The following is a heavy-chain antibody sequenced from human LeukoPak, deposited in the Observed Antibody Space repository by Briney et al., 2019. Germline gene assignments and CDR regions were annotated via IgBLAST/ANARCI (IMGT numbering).Heavy chain of an antibody. CDR3: VRDRGSYRPIDY. CDR1: GFTFSNYA. D-gene: IGHD1-26*01. J-gene: IGHJ4*02. Sequence: PGGSLRLSCAASGFTFSNYAMHWVRQAPGKGLEWVSSISSSSSYIYYADSVKGRFTISRDNAENSLYLQMNSLTVEDTAIYYCVRDRGSYRPIDYWGQGTPVTVSS. V-gene: IGHV3-21*01. CDR2: ISSSSSYI.